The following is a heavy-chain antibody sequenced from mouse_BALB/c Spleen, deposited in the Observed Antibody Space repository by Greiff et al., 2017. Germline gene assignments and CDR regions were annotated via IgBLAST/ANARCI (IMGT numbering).Heavy chain of an antibody. Sequence: VQLQQSGPELVKPGASVKMSCKASGYTFTSYVMHWVKQKPGQSLEWIGYINPYNDGTKYNEKFKGKATLTSDKSSSTAYMELSSLTSEDSAVYYCARERYDDGEYYFDYWGQGTTLTVSA. CDR3: ARERYDDGEYYFDY. CDR1: GYTFTSYV. V-gene: IGHV1-14*01. J-gene: IGHJ2*01. CDR2: INPYNDGT. D-gene: IGHD2-14*01.